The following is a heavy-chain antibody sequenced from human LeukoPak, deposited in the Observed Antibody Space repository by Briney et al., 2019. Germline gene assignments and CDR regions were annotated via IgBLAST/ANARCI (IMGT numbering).Heavy chain of an antibody. CDR1: GFTFSSYS. V-gene: IGHV3-23*01. CDR2: ISGSDGST. Sequence: PGGSLRLSCAASGFTFSSYSMNWVRQAPGKGLEWVSGISGSDGSTYSADSVKGRFTISRDDSKNTLYLQMNSLRAEDTAVYYCARESDFWSGYSGYWGQGTLVTVSS. J-gene: IGHJ4*02. D-gene: IGHD3-3*01. CDR3: ARESDFWSGYSGY.